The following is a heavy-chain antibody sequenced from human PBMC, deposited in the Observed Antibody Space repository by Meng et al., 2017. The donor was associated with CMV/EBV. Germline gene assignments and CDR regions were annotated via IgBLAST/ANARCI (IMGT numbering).Heavy chain of an antibody. J-gene: IGHJ6*02. CDR3: ARDLGQNWRGDYGMDV. V-gene: IGHV4-59*01. CDR1: GGSIIRYY. CDR2: IYYSGST. D-gene: IGHD1-1*01. Sequence: GSLRLSCTASGGSIIRYYWTWIRQPPGKGLEWIGYIYYSGSTNYNPSLKSRVTISVDTSKNQFSLKLSSVTAADTAVYYCARDLGQNWRGDYGMDVWGQGTTVTVSS.